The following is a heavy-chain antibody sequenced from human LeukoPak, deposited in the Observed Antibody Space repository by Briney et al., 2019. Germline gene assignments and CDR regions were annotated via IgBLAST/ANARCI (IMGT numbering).Heavy chain of an antibody. D-gene: IGHD4-17*01. CDR2: ISDGGWT. J-gene: IGHJ4*02. V-gene: IGHV3-23*01. CDR1: GFTFSSYA. CDR3: AKECDYGNTSHMPCY. Sequence: PGRSLRLSCAASGFTFSSYAVSWVRQAPGRGLEWVSSISDGGWTAYTDSVKGRFFISRETATNTLYLQMNSLRVEDTAVYYCAKECDYGNTSHMPCYWGQGTLVTVSS.